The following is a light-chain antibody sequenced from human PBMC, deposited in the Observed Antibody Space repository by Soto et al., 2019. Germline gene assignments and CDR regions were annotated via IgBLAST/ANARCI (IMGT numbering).Light chain of an antibody. J-gene: IGKJ1*01. CDR3: QKYNSAPRT. Sequence: DIQMTQSPSSLSASVGDRVTITCRASQGISYYLAWYQQKPGKVPKLLIYDASTLQSGVPSRFSGSGSGTDFTLTISSLQPEDVATYYCQKYNSAPRTFGQGTKVEIK. CDR1: QGISYY. CDR2: DAS. V-gene: IGKV1-27*01.